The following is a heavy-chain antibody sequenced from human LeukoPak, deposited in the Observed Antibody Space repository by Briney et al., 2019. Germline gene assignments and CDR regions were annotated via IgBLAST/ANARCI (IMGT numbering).Heavy chain of an antibody. CDR3: ARAGGYSYDTDDAFDI. J-gene: IGHJ3*02. V-gene: IGHV3-7*01. CDR1: GFTFSSYW. Sequence: PGGSLRLSCAASGFTFSSYWMSWVRQAPGKGLEWVANIKQDGSEKYYVDSVKGRFTISRDNAKNSLYLQMNSLRAEDTAVYYCARAGGYSYDTDDAFDIWGQGTMVTVSS. D-gene: IGHD5-18*01. CDR2: IKQDGSEK.